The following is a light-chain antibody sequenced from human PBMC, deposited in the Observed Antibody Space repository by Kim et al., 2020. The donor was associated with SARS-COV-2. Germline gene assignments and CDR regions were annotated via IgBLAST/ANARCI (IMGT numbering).Light chain of an antibody. V-gene: IGLV3-1*01. Sequence: VAPGQTAPITCSGHRLGVKSASWYQQKSGQPPVLLIYQDVRRPSGIPERFSGSNSVNTAVLTITGSQDMDEADYFCQAWDNYTVIFGGGTQLTVL. CDR1: RLGVKS. CDR3: QAWDNYTVI. CDR2: QDV. J-gene: IGLJ2*01.